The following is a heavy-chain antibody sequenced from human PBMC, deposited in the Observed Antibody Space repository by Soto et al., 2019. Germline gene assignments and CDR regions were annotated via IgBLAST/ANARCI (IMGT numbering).Heavy chain of an antibody. Sequence: GGSLRLSCAASGFTFSDYYMSWIRQAPGKGLEWVSYISSSGSTIYYADSVKGRFTISRDNSKNTLYLQMNSLRAEDTAVYYCAKASADLIYRYSGSYNPPYFDYWGQGTLVTVSS. D-gene: IGHD1-26*01. J-gene: IGHJ4*02. CDR2: ISSSGSTI. CDR3: AKASADLIYRYSGSYNPPYFDY. V-gene: IGHV3-11*04. CDR1: GFTFSDYY.